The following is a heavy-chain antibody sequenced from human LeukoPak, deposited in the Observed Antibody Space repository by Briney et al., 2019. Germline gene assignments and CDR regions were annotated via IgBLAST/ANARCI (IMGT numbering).Heavy chain of an antibody. V-gene: IGHV4-59*01. CDR2: IYYSGNT. CDR3: ARERAAGKPSHFDY. D-gene: IGHD6-13*01. CDR1: SDPLSGYY. Sequence: SETLSLTCSVSSDPLSGYYWSWLRQPPGKGLEWIGYIYYSGNTYYNPSLKSRVTISLDTSKNQFSLKMNSMTAADTAVYYCARERAAGKPSHFDYGDQGTLVTVYS. J-gene: IGHJ4*02.